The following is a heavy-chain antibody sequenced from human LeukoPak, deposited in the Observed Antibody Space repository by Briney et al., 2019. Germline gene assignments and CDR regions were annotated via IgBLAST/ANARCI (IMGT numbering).Heavy chain of an antibody. J-gene: IGHJ4*02. D-gene: IGHD3-22*01. CDR2: IYYSGST. CDR1: GGSISSYY. CDR3: ARQSYCDSSGYYYD. Sequence: SETLSLTCTVSGGSISSYYWSWIRQPPGKGLEWIGYIYYSGSTNYNPSLKSRVTISVDTSKNQFSLKLSSVTAADTAVYYCARQSYCDSSGYYYDWGQGTLVTVSS. V-gene: IGHV4-59*08.